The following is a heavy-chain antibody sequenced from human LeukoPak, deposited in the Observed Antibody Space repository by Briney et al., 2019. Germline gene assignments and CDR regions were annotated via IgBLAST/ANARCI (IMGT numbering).Heavy chain of an antibody. Sequence: SETLSLTCTVSGGSISSGGYYWSWIRQHPGKGLEWIGYIYYSGSTYYNLSLKSRVTISVDTSKNQFSLKLSSVTAADTAVYYCARGPDSALDYWGQGTLVTVSS. CDR3: ARGPDSALDY. V-gene: IGHV4-31*03. CDR1: GGSISSGGYY. D-gene: IGHD3-22*01. CDR2: IYYSGST. J-gene: IGHJ4*02.